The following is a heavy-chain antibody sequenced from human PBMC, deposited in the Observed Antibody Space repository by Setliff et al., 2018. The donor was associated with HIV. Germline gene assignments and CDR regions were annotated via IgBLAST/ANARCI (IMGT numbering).Heavy chain of an antibody. V-gene: IGHV1-2*02. D-gene: IGHD7-27*01. CDR2: INPDNGRT. Sequence: ASVKVSCKASGYIFTGYYTHWVRRAPGQGFEWMGWINPDNGRTQYGQKFQGRLTLTRDTSIRTAYMELSGLTFDDTAMYYRARDRRAGVYYYTDVWGTGTTVTVS. J-gene: IGHJ6*03. CDR1: GYIFTGYY. CDR3: ARDRRAGVYYYTDV.